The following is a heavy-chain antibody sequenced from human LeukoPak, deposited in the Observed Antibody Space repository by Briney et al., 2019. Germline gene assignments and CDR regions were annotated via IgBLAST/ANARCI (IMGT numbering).Heavy chain of an antibody. CDR3: ARDPKDWSPDYYYYYYGMDV. Sequence: SVKVSCKASGGTFSSYAISWVRQAPGQGLEWMGRIIPILGIANYAQKFQGRVTITADKSTSTAYMELSSLRSEDTAVYYCARDPKDWSPDYYYYYYGMDVWGQGTTVTVSS. CDR1: GGTFSSYA. CDR2: IIPILGIA. D-gene: IGHD3/OR15-3a*01. V-gene: IGHV1-69*04. J-gene: IGHJ6*02.